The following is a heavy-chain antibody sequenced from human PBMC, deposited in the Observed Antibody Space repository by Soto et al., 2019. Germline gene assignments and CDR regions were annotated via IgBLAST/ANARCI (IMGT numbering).Heavy chain of an antibody. D-gene: IGHD6-13*01. Sequence: SEALSLTCAVYGGSFCGSYWSWIRQPPGKGLEWIGEINHSGSTNYNPSLKSRVTISVDTSKNQFSLKLSSVTAADTAVYYCARGGYSSSWIVRYNWFDPWGQGTLVTVSS. CDR2: INHSGST. J-gene: IGHJ5*02. CDR1: GGSFCGSY. V-gene: IGHV4-34*01. CDR3: ARGGYSSSWIVRYNWFDP.